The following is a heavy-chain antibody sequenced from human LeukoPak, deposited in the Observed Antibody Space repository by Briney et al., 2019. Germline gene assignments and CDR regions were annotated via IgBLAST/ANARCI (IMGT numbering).Heavy chain of an antibody. D-gene: IGHD4-17*01. Sequence: SETLSLTCTVSGGSISSYYWSWIRQPPGKGLEWIGEINHSGSTNYNPSLKSRVTISVDTSKNQFSLKLSSVTAADTAVYYCARVGKTGDYGYDYWGQGTLVTVSS. CDR2: INHSGST. V-gene: IGHV4-34*01. CDR3: ARVGKTGDYGYDY. CDR1: GGSISSYY. J-gene: IGHJ4*02.